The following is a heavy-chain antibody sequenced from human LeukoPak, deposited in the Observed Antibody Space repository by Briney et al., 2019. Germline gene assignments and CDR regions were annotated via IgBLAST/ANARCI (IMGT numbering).Heavy chain of an antibody. V-gene: IGHV4-34*01. CDR3: ARAAGDWREKYNWFDP. J-gene: IGHJ5*02. D-gene: IGHD2-21*02. Sequence: PSETLSLTCAVYGGSFSGYYWSWIRQPPGKGLEWIGEINHSGSTNYNPSLKSRVTISVDTSKNQFSLKLSSVTAADTAVYYCARAAGDWREKYNWFDPWGQGTLVTVSS. CDR1: GGSFSGYY. CDR2: INHSGST.